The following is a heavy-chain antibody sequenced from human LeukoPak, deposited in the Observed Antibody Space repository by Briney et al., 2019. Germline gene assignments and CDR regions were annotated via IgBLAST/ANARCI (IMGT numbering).Heavy chain of an antibody. Sequence: ASVKVSCKASGYTFTSYYMHWVRQAPGQGLEWMGIINPSGGSTSYAQKFQGRVTMTRDTSTSTVYMELSSLRSEDTAVYYCARERSSGSRPMYCFDYWGQGTLVTVSS. CDR3: ARERSSGSRPMYCFDY. V-gene: IGHV1-46*01. D-gene: IGHD6-19*01. CDR1: GYTFTSYY. CDR2: INPSGGST. J-gene: IGHJ4*02.